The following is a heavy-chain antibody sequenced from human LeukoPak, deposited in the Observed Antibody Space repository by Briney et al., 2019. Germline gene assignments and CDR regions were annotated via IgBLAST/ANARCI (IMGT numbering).Heavy chain of an antibody. Sequence: SETLSLTCTVSGGSISSYYWSWIRQPPGKGLEWIGYIYYSGSTNYNPSLKSRVTISVDTSKNQFSLKLSSVTAADTAVYYCARALAAYDFWSGYSLDWYYYMDVWGKGTTVTVSS. CDR3: ARALAAYDFWSGYSLDWYYYMDV. D-gene: IGHD3-3*01. V-gene: IGHV4-59*01. J-gene: IGHJ6*03. CDR1: GGSISSYY. CDR2: IYYSGST.